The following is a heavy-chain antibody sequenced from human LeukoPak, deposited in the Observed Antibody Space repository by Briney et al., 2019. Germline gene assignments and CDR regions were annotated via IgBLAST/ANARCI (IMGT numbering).Heavy chain of an antibody. Sequence: PSETLSLTCTVSGGSINSGDYYGSWIRQPPGKVLEWIAYMYYSGSTYYNPSLKSRVTMSADTSKHQLYLKLSSVTAADTAVYYCARPYYYDSRIDPWGQGILVTVSS. CDR2: MYYSGST. D-gene: IGHD3-22*01. CDR3: ARPYYYDSRIDP. CDR1: GGSINSGDYY. J-gene: IGHJ5*02. V-gene: IGHV4-30-4*01.